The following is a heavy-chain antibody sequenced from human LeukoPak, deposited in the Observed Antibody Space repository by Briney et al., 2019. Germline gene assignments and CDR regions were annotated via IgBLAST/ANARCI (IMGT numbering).Heavy chain of an antibody. J-gene: IGHJ6*03. D-gene: IGHD6-19*01. CDR3: ARHVSAYSSGLPYYMDV. CDR1: GDSISIGDYR. Sequence: SETLSLTCSVSGDSISIGDYRWSWIRQSPGKGLEWIGYIYYIGTAYYNPSLRSRVALSADTSKNQFSLKLNSVTVADTAVYYCARHVSAYSSGLPYYMDVWGKGTTVTVSS. V-gene: IGHV4-30-4*01. CDR2: IYYIGTA.